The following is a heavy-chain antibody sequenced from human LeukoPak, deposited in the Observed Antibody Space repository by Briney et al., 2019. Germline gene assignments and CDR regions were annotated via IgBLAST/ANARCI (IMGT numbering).Heavy chain of an antibody. D-gene: IGHD1-14*01. CDR2: ISGSGGST. CDR1: GFTFSSYA. V-gene: IGHV3-23*01. CDR3: AREGMMNHDAFDI. Sequence: GGSLRLSCAASGFTFSSYAMSWVRQAPGKGLEWVSAISGSGGSTYYADSVRGRFTISRDNSKNTLYLQMNSLRAEDTAVYYCAREGMMNHDAFDIWGQGTMVTVSS. J-gene: IGHJ3*02.